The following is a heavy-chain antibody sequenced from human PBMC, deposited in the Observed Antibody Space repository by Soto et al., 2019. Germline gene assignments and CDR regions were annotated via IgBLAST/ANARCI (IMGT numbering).Heavy chain of an antibody. Sequence: XGSLRLSCAAAGFTFTRYSMNWVRQAPGKGLEWVSPISSTTNYIYYGDSMKGRFTISRDNAKNSLYLEMNSLRAEDTAVYYCARESEDLTSNFDYWGQGTLVTVSS. V-gene: IGHV3-21*06. CDR3: ARESEDLTSNFDY. CDR1: GFTFTRYS. CDR2: ISSTTNYI. J-gene: IGHJ4*02.